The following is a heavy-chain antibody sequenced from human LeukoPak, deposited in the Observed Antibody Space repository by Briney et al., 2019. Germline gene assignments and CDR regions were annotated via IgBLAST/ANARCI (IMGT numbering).Heavy chain of an antibody. V-gene: IGHV3-30*04. CDR2: ISYDGSNK. CDR1: GFTFSSYA. CDR3: ARDNYDSSGYYQTFDY. Sequence: GGSLRLSCAASGFTFSSYAMHWVRQAPGKGLEWVAVISYDGSNKYYADSVKGRFTISRDNSKNTLYLQMNSLRAEDTAVYYCARDNYDSSGYYQTFDYWGQGTLVTVSS. J-gene: IGHJ4*02. D-gene: IGHD3-22*01.